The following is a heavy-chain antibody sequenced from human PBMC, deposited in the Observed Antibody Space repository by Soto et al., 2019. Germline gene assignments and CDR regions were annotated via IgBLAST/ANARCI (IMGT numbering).Heavy chain of an antibody. D-gene: IGHD3-16*01. CDR3: VKGYGSYASNPGDY. V-gene: IGHV3-48*01. CDR1: GLIFSDYS. CDR2: ISSGGSTI. Sequence: GGSLRLSYAASGLIFSDYSMLWFCQSPGKGLEWVSYISSGGSTIYHADSVRGRFTISRDNAKNSLYLQMNSLRAEDTAIYYCVKGYGSYASNPGDYWGQGT. J-gene: IGHJ4*02.